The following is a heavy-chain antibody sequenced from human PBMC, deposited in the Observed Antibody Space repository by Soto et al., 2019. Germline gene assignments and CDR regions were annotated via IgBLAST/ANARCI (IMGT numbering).Heavy chain of an antibody. V-gene: IGHV4-61*01. Sequence: PSETLSLTCTVSGGSVISGSHYWSWVRLPPGKGLEWIGNIYHNGSTNYHPSLESRVTISVDTSKNQFSLKLSSVTAADTAVYYCATMLIAGTTPYYFDNWGQGTLVTGSS. CDR2: IYHNGST. CDR3: ATMLIAGTTPYYFDN. D-gene: IGHD1-20*01. J-gene: IGHJ4*02. CDR1: GGSVISGSHY.